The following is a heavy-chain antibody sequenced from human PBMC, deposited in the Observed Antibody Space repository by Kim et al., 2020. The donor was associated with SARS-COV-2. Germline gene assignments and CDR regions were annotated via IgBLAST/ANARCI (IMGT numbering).Heavy chain of an antibody. D-gene: IGHD6-19*01. J-gene: IGHJ4*02. CDR2: IYYSGST. CDR1: GGSISSYY. CDR3: ARDQSRLGAGFDY. Sequence: SETLSLTCTVSGGSISSYYWSWIRQPPGKGLEWIGYIYYSGSTNYNPSLKSRVTISVDTSKNQFSLKLSSVTAADTAVYYCARDQSRLGAGFDYWGQGTLVTVSS. V-gene: IGHV4-59*01.